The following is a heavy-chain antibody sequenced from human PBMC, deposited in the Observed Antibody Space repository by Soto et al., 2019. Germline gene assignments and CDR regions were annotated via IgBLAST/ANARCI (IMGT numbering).Heavy chain of an antibody. D-gene: IGHD3-16*01. V-gene: IGHV3-15*04. CDR2: IDKNSAGGTT. Sequence: EVQLVESGGRVVGPGGSLRLSCAASGFNFRNFWMTWIRRAPGKGLEWVASIDKNSAGGTTDYDAPVKGRFTISRDDSEKKVFLQMNSLKIEDTAVYYCTTGENWGPGTVVTVSS. J-gene: IGHJ4*02. CDR1: GFNFRNFW. CDR3: TTGEN.